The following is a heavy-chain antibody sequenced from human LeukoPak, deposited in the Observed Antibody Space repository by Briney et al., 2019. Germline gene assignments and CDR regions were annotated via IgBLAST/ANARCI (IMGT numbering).Heavy chain of an antibody. J-gene: IGHJ5*02. D-gene: IGHD3-22*01. CDR3: AIDPYSRGNWFDP. CDR1: GFTFSSYE. Sequence: GGSLRLSCAASGFTFSSYEMNWVRQAPGKGLEWVSYISSSGTTIYYADSVKGRFTISRDNAKNSLFLQMNSLRAEDTAVYYCAIDPYSRGNWFDPWGQGTLVTVSS. V-gene: IGHV3-48*03. CDR2: ISSSGTTI.